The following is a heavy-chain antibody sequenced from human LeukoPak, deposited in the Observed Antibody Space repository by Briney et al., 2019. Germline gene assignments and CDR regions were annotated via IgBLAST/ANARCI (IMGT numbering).Heavy chain of an antibody. J-gene: IGHJ4*02. CDR1: GDTISSSSYY. D-gene: IGHD6-19*01. CDR3: GRQVKWLAYYFDS. CDR2: IYYSERN. V-gene: IGHV4-39*01. Sequence: WETLSLTCTVSGDTISSSSYYWGWIPQPPGKGLEGIGSIYYSERNYYKPSLESRVTISEDTSNNEYSLQVSAVTAADTAVYYWGRQVKWLAYYFDSWAQGPRVPVPS.